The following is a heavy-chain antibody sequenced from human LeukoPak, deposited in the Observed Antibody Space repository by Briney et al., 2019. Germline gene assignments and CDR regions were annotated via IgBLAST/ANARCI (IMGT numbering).Heavy chain of an antibody. Sequence: PGGSLRLSCAASGFTFSSYDMSWVRQAPGKGLEWVSASGGDGSSTYADSVKGRFTISRDNSKNTLYLQMNSLRAEDTATYYCAKALNYWYFDLWGRGNLVTVSS. CDR2: SGGDGSST. V-gene: IGHV3-23*01. CDR1: GFTFSSYD. CDR3: AKALNYWYFDL. J-gene: IGHJ2*01.